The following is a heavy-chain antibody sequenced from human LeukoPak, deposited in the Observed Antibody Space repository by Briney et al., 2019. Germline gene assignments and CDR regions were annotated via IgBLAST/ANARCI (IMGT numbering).Heavy chain of an antibody. CDR3: ARESVDGYSYPF. D-gene: IGHD5-18*01. V-gene: IGHV3-21*01. Sequence: GGSLRLSCAASGFTFSSYSMNWVRQAPGKGLEWVSSISSSSSYIYYADSVKGRFTISRDNAKNSLYLQMNSLRAEDTAVYYCARESVDGYSYPFWGQGTLVTVSS. CDR2: ISSSSSYI. CDR1: GFTFSSYS. J-gene: IGHJ4*02.